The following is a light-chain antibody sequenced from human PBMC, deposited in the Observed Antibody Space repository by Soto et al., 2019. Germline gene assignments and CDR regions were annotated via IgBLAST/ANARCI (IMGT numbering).Light chain of an antibody. CDR2: EVS. CDR1: GSDVGDYNY. CDR3: SSYTGSSYV. V-gene: IGLV2-8*01. J-gene: IGLJ1*01. Sequence: QSALTQPPSASGSPGQSVTISCTGTGSDVGDYNYVSWYQQHPGKAPKRMIYEVSKRPSGVPDRFSGSKSCNTASLTVSGLQAEDEANYYCSSYTGSSYVFGTGTKLTVL.